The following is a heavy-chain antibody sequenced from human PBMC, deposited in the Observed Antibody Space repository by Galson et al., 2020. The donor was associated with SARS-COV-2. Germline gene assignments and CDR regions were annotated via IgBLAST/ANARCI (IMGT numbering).Heavy chain of an antibody. CDR1: GFNFSSYA. J-gene: IGHJ4*02. V-gene: IGHV3-23*01. Sequence: TGGSLRLSCAASGFNFSSYAMSWVRQAPGKGLEWVSAISGSGGSTYYTDSVKGRFTISRDNSKNTLYLQMNSLKAEDTAVYYCAKDRSDPDDIYLFDYWGQGTLVTVSS. CDR3: AKDRSDPDDIYLFDY. CDR2: ISGSGGST.